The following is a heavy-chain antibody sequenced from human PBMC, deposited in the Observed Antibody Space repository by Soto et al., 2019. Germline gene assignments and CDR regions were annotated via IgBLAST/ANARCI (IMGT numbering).Heavy chain of an antibody. V-gene: IGHV3-30-3*01. CDR2: ISYDGSNK. CDR1: GFTFSSYA. CDR3: ASSLIAAAGTY. Sequence: QVQLVESGGGVVQPGRSLRLSCAASGFTFSSYAMHWVRQAPGKGLEWVAVISYDGSNKYYADSVKGRFTISRDNSKNTLYLQMNSLRAEDTAVYYCASSLIAAAGTYWGQGTLFTVSS. J-gene: IGHJ4*02. D-gene: IGHD6-13*01.